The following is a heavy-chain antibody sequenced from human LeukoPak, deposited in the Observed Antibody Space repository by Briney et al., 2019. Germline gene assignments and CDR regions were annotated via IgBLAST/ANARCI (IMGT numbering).Heavy chain of an antibody. Sequence: PSETLSLTCAVYGGSFSGYYWSWIRQPPGKGLEWIGYMYYSGNTNYNPSLKSRLTTSLDTPKNQFSLKLSSVTAADTAVYYCARGKYYFDYWGQGTLVTVSS. CDR1: GGSFSGYY. CDR2: MYYSGNT. CDR3: ARGKYYFDY. J-gene: IGHJ4*02. V-gene: IGHV4-59*01.